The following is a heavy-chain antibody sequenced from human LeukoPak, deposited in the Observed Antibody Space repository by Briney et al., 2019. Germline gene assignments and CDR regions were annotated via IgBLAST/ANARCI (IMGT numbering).Heavy chain of an antibody. CDR3: ARAFVAAARY. Sequence: SETLSLSCTVSGDSISSYYWSWIRQPPGKGLEWIGYIYTSGSTNYNPSLKSRVTISGDTSKNQFSLKLSSVTAADTAVYYCARAFVAAARYWGQGTLVTVTS. D-gene: IGHD6-13*01. V-gene: IGHV4-4*09. J-gene: IGHJ4*02. CDR1: GDSISSYY. CDR2: IYTSGST.